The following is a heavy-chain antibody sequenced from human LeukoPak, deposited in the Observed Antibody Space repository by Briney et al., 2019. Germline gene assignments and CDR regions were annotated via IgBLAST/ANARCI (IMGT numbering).Heavy chain of an antibody. CDR2: ITGAGSST. CDR3: ARKVAVAMDLDY. D-gene: IGHD5-18*01. CDR1: GFTFKSYG. J-gene: IGHJ4*02. Sequence: SGGSLRLSWAASGFTFKSYGMTWVRQVPGKGLEWVSSITGAGSSTKYADSVSGRFTISRDNSKNTLSLQMTGLRAEDTAVYYCARKVAVAMDLDYWGQGTLVTVSS. V-gene: IGHV3-23*01.